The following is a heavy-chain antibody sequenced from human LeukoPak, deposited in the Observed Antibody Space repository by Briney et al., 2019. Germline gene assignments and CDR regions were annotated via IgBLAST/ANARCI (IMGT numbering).Heavy chain of an antibody. V-gene: IGHV4-4*09. Sequence: SETLSLTRTVSGGSISRYYWLWIRQPPPKEREWVGYIYTSGSTNSPPPLKRPVTISVDPSKNQFSLKPSSVTAAAPPVYYCAVFGRQQLSAWFDPWGQGTLVTVSS. CDR1: GGSISRYY. J-gene: IGHJ5*02. CDR3: AVFGRQQLSAWFDP. CDR2: IYTSGST. D-gene: IGHD6-13*01.